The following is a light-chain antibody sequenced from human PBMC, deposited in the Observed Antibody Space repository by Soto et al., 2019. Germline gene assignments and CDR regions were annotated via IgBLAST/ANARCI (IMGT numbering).Light chain of an antibody. CDR3: CSYVGSSILM. CDR1: SSDVGLYNL. V-gene: IGLV2-23*02. Sequence: QSALTQPASVSGSPGQSITISCTGTSSDVGLYNLVSWYQHLPGKAPKLIIYEVNDRPSGISDRFSGSKSGNTASLTISGLQDEDEADYYCCSYVGSSILMFGGGTQLTVL. J-gene: IGLJ3*02. CDR2: EVN.